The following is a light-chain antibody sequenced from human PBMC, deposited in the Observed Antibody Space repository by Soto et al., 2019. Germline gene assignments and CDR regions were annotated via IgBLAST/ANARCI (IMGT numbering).Light chain of an antibody. J-gene: IGLJ1*01. CDR1: SSDVGAYNY. CDR3: NSYTISSTYV. Sequence: QPVLTQPASESGSPGQSITISCTGTSSDVGAYNYVSWYQQHPGKAPKLIIYDVSNRPSGVSDRFSGSKSGNTASLTISGLQAEDEADYYCNSYTISSTYVFGTGTKLTVL. V-gene: IGLV2-14*01. CDR2: DVS.